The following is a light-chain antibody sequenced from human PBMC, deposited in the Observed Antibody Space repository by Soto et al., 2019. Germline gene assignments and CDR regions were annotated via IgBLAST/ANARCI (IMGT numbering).Light chain of an antibody. CDR2: SAS. CDR3: QQFNKWPPLT. V-gene: IGKV3-15*01. J-gene: IGKJ4*01. Sequence: EVVMTQSPATLSVSPGERATLSCRASQFVSTNLAWYQQKPGQAPRLLIYSASTRATGIPARFSGSVSGTEFTLTISSLQSEDSAVYYCQQFNKWPPLTFGGGTKVEIK. CDR1: QFVSTN.